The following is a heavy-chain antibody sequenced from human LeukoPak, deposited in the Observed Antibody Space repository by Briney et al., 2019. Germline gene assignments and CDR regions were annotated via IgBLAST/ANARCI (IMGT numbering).Heavy chain of an antibody. CDR1: VGTFSSYG. V-gene: IGHV1-69*05. CDR3: ARDRISSSWPHLDY. Sequence: SVKVSCKASVGTFSSYGISWVRQAPGQRLEWMGRINPIFGTANYAQKFHGRVTINTDESTNTAYMELSSLRSEDTAVYYCARDRISSSWPHLDYWGQGTLVTVSS. D-gene: IGHD6-13*01. J-gene: IGHJ4*02. CDR2: INPIFGTA.